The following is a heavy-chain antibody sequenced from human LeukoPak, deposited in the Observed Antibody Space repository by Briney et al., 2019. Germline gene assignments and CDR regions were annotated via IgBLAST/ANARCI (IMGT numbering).Heavy chain of an antibody. CDR3: VTDRARLFWYFDV. D-gene: IGHD6-6*01. CDR1: GSTLSDLS. J-gene: IGHJ2*01. Sequence: GASVTVSCKVSGSTLSDLSIHWVRQAPGKGLEYVGGSDPEDGETFHAQNFQGRITMTEDTSIDTAYMELSSLRSEDTAVYYCVTDRARLFWYFDVWGRGTLVTVSS. CDR2: SDPEDGET. V-gene: IGHV1-24*01.